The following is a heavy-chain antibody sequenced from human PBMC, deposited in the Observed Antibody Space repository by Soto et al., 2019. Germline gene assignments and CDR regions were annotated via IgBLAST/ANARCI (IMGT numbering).Heavy chain of an antibody. CDR1: GFTLSSYA. CDR2: ISGSGGST. D-gene: IGHD6-13*01. CDR3: AKDRFNSYSSKTDY. J-gene: IGHJ4*02. V-gene: IGHV3-23*01. Sequence: PGGSLRLSCAASGFTLSSYAMSWVRQAHGKGLEWVSAISGSGGSTYYADSVKGRFTISRDNSKNTLYLQMNSLRAEDTAVYYCAKDRFNSYSSKTDYWGQGTLVTVSS.